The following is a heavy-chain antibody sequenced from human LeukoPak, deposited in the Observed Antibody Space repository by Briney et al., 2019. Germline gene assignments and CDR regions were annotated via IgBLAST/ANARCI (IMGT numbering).Heavy chain of an antibody. Sequence: SETLSLTCAVYGGSFSGYYWSWIRQPPGKGLEWIGEINHSGSTNYNPSLKSRVTISVDTSKKQFSLKLSSVTAADTAVYYCARSHHYSDYALLYNWFDPWGQGTLVTVSS. CDR2: INHSGST. V-gene: IGHV4-34*01. CDR1: GGSFSGYY. J-gene: IGHJ5*02. D-gene: IGHD5-12*01. CDR3: ARSHHYSDYALLYNWFDP.